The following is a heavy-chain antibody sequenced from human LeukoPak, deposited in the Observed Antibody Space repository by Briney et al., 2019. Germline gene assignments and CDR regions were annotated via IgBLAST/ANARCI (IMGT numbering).Heavy chain of an antibody. Sequence: PGGSLRLSCAASGFTFSSYAMHWVRQAPGKGLEWVAVISYDGSNKYYADSVKGRFTISRDNSKNTLYLQMNSLRAEDTAVYYWARVGPIDYGDSPYYFDYWGQGTLVTVSS. J-gene: IGHJ4*02. CDR1: GFTFSSYA. V-gene: IGHV3-30-3*01. D-gene: IGHD4-17*01. CDR3: ARVGPIDYGDSPYYFDY. CDR2: ISYDGSNK.